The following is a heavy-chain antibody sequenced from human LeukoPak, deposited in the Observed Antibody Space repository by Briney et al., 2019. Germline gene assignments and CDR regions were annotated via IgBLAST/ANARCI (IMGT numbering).Heavy chain of an antibody. CDR2: IDATGYAT. D-gene: IGHD4-17*01. Sequence: GGSLRLSCAASGFTFSDYYMSWVRQAPGKGLEWVSAIDATGYATWYPDSVKGRFTISRDKSKNTVYLQMNSLRVEDTALYYCARDRDYPRDQFDYWGQGTLVTVSS. J-gene: IGHJ4*02. CDR3: ARDRDYPRDQFDY. CDR1: GFTFSDYY. V-gene: IGHV3-23*01.